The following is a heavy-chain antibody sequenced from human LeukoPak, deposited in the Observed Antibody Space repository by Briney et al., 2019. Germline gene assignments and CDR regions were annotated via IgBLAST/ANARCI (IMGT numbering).Heavy chain of an antibody. V-gene: IGHV3-49*04. CDR3: TRDFRDYYDSSGYFDY. CDR1: GLTFGDYA. CDR2: IRSKAYGGTT. Sequence: GGSLRLSCTASGLTFGDYAMSWVRQAPGKGLEWVGFIRSKAYGGTTEYAASVKGRFTISRDDSRSIAYLQMNSLKTEDTAVYYCTRDFRDYYDSSGYFDYWGQGTLVTVSS. J-gene: IGHJ4*02. D-gene: IGHD3-22*01.